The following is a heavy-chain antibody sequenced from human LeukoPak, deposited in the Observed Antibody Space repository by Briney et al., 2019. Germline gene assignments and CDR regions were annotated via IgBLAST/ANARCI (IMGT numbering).Heavy chain of an antibody. CDR1: GASIDSHY. J-gene: IGHJ4*02. V-gene: IGHV4-59*11. CDR2: VFNGGST. Sequence: PSETLSLTCSVSGASIDSHYWSWIRQSPGKGLEWIGYVFNGGSTNYNPSLNSRVTMSLDTSRAQFSLRLSSVTAADTAIYYCASRPADTTWYGVFDYWSQETLVTVSS. CDR3: ASRPADTTWYGVFDY. D-gene: IGHD3-10*01.